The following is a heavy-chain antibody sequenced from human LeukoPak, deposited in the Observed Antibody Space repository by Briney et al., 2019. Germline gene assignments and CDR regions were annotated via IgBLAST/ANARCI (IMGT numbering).Heavy chain of an antibody. CDR2: INPNSGGT. CDR1: GYTFTGYY. D-gene: IGHD3-3*01. CDR3: ARVKLHDFWSGYYPDY. J-gene: IGHJ4*02. Sequence: ASVKVSCKASGYTFTGYYMHWVRQAPGQGLEWMGWINPNSGGTNYAQKFQGRVTMTRDTSISTAYMELSRLRSDDTAVYYCARVKLHDFWSGYYPDYWGQGTLVTVSS. V-gene: IGHV1-2*02.